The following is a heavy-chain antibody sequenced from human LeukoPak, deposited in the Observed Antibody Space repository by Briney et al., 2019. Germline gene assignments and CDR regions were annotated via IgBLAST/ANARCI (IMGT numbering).Heavy chain of an antibody. Sequence: HGESLKISCQGSGYSFTTYWIAWVRRMPGKGLEWMGIIYPGDSDTRYSPSFQGQVTISADKPIRTAYLQWSSLKASDTAMYYCARLNQEGYYYYGMDVWGQGTTVTVSS. CDR1: GYSFTTYW. CDR2: IYPGDSDT. V-gene: IGHV5-51*01. CDR3: ARLNQEGYYYYGMDV. J-gene: IGHJ6*02.